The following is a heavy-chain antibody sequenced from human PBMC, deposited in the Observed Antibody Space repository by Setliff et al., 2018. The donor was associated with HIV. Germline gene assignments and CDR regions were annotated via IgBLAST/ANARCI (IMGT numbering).Heavy chain of an antibody. Sequence: SETLSLTCTVSGGSISSTSYYWGWIRQPPGTGLEWIGSISSSGNTYYNPSLKSRVTTSVDTPKNQFSLKLNSVTAADTAVYYCARRIDNSGSFPDKNWFDTWGQGRLVTVSS. CDR3: ARRIDNSGSFPDKNWFDT. V-gene: IGHV4-39*01. CDR1: GGSISSTSYY. CDR2: ISSSGNT. D-gene: IGHD3-10*01. J-gene: IGHJ5*02.